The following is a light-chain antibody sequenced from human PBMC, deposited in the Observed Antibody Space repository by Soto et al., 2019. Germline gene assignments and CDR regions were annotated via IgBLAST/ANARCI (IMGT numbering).Light chain of an antibody. CDR3: QQRSDWPLIT. V-gene: IGKV3-15*01. CDR1: QSVGNN. Sequence: IRMTQSPGTLSVSPGERDTLSCRASQSVGNNLAWHQQKPGQAPRLLIYGASTRATGFPARFSGSGSGTEFTLTISSLEPEDFAVYYCQQRSDWPLITFGQGTLLEIK. CDR2: GAS. J-gene: IGKJ5*01.